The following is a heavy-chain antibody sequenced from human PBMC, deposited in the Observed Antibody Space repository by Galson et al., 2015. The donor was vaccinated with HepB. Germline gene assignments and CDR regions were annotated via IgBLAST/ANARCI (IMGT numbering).Heavy chain of an antibody. D-gene: IGHD5-12*01. CDR1: GFTFDDFG. V-gene: IGHV3-20*01. J-gene: IGHJ4*02. CDR3: ARSPPQYSGYDFNYFDY. CDR2: INWNGGST. Sequence: LRLSCAASGFTFDDFGMSWVRQAPGKGLEWVSGINWNGGSTGYADSVKGRFTIFRDNAKNSLYLQMNSLRAEDTALYHCARSPPQYSGYDFNYFDYWGQGTLVTVSS.